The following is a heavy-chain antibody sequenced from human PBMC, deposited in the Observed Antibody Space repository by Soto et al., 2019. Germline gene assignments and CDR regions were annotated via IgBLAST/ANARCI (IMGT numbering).Heavy chain of an antibody. D-gene: IGHD5-18*01. CDR1: GGSVSSGIHY. V-gene: IGHV4-61*01. Sequence: QVQLQESGPGLVKPSETLSLTCTVSGGSVSSGIHYWTWIRQPPGKDLEWIGHLYYTGTTQYNPSLQSRVTISVDTSKNQFSLKLTSVTAADTAVYYCARVGYSYGTRVYGMDVWGQGTTVTVS. J-gene: IGHJ6*02. CDR3: ARVGYSYGTRVYGMDV. CDR2: LYYTGTT.